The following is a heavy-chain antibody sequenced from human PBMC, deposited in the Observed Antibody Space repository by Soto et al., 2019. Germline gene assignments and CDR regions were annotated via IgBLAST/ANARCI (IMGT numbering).Heavy chain of an antibody. CDR2: IYWDDDK. CDR1: GFSLSTSGVG. V-gene: IGHV2-5*02. Sequence: QITLKESGPTLVKPTQTLTLTCTFSGFSLSTSGVGVGWIRHPPGKSLEWLALIYWDDDKRYSPYLKSRLTITKDTSKKQVVLTMTNMDLVDTATYYCAHTGIVATRVAYWSQGKLVTVSS. D-gene: IGHD5-12*01. J-gene: IGHJ4*02. CDR3: AHTGIVATRVAY.